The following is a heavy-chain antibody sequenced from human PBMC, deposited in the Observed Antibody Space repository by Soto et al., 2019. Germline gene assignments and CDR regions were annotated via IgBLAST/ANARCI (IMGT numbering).Heavy chain of an antibody. Sequence: PGGSLRLSCAASGFTFSSYWMSWVRQAPGKGLEWVANIKQDGSEKYYVDSVKGRFTISRDNAKNSLYLQMNSLRAEDTAVYYCARDLEEETMIFGVVISPPYYYYYGMDVWGQGTTVTVSS. J-gene: IGHJ6*02. CDR2: IKQDGSEK. CDR3: ARDLEEETMIFGVVISPPYYYYYGMDV. V-gene: IGHV3-7*03. D-gene: IGHD3-3*01. CDR1: GFTFSSYW.